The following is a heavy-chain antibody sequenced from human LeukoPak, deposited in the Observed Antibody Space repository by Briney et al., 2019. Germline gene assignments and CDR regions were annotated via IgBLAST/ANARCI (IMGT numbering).Heavy chain of an antibody. D-gene: IGHD6-19*01. J-gene: IGHJ3*02. Sequence: ASVKASCKASGYSLTAYYMHWVRRAPGQGLEWMGWMNPNSGNTGYAQKFQGRVTITRNTSISTAYMELSSLRSEDTAVYYCARAERQWLALRAFDIWGQGTMVTVSS. CDR2: MNPNSGNT. CDR1: GYSLTAYY. V-gene: IGHV1-8*03. CDR3: ARAERQWLALRAFDI.